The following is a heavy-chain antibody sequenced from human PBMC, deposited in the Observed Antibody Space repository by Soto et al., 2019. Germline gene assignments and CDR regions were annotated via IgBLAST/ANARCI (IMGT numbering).Heavy chain of an antibody. V-gene: IGHV1-18*01. Sequence: GPSVKVSCKASGYTFTSYGIIWVRQAPGQGLEWMGWISAYNGNTNYAQKLQGRVTMTTDTSTSTAYMELRSLRSDDTAVYYCAKSSSWYPQHYYYYGMDVWGQGTTVTVSS. J-gene: IGHJ6*02. D-gene: IGHD6-13*01. CDR1: GYTFTSYG. CDR3: AKSSSWYPQHYYYYGMDV. CDR2: ISAYNGNT.